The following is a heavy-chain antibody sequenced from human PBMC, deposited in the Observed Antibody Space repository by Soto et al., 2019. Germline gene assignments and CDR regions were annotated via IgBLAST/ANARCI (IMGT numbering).Heavy chain of an antibody. V-gene: IGHV3-23*01. CDR1: GFTFSGYA. Sequence: EVQLLDSGGGLVQPGGSLRLSCAASGFTFSGYALTWVRQAPGKGLEWVSAISGGGDATFYADSVKGRFTISRDNSKNTLYLQMNTLRAADTAVYYCERKVSGSTGCTYLWYFDLWGRGTLVTVSS. CDR2: ISGGGDAT. D-gene: IGHD3-10*01. J-gene: IGHJ2*01. CDR3: ERKVSGSTGCTYLWYFDL.